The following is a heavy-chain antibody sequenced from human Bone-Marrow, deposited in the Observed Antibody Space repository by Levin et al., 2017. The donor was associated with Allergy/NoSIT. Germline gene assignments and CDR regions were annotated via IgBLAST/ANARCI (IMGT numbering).Heavy chain of an antibody. CDR2: ISSSSSYI. CDR3: ARDRSVAVAGIDY. V-gene: IGHV3-21*01. Sequence: GESLKISCAASGFTFSSYSMNWVRQAPGKGLEWVSSISSSSSYIYYADSVKGRFTISRDNAKNSLYLQMNSLRAEDTAVYYCARDRSVAVAGIDYWGQGTLVTVSS. CDR1: GFTFSSYS. D-gene: IGHD6-19*01. J-gene: IGHJ4*02.